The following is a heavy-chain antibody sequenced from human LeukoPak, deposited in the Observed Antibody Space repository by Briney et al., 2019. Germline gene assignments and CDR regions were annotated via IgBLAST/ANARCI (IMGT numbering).Heavy chain of an antibody. V-gene: IGHV3-23*01. CDR1: GFTFSSYA. CDR2: ISGGGDST. J-gene: IGHJ4*02. D-gene: IGHD3-3*01. Sequence: GGSLRLSCAASGFTFSSYAMNWVRQAPGKGLEWVSTISGGGDSTYYAGSVKGRFTISRDNSKNTLYLQMNSLRAEDTAVYYCARDWRRYYFDYWGQGTLVTVSS. CDR3: ARDWRRYYFDY.